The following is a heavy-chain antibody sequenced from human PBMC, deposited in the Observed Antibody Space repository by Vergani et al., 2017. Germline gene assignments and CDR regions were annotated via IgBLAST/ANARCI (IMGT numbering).Heavy chain of an antibody. CDR3: ARDRGWGKYFDY. Sequence: QVQLVESGGGVVQPGRSLRLSCAASGFTFSSYGMRWVRQAPGKGLEWVAVIWYDGSNKYYGDSVKGRFTISRDNSKNTLYLEMNSLRAEDTAVYYCARDRGWGKYFDYWGQGTLVTVSS. D-gene: IGHD7-27*01. J-gene: IGHJ4*02. V-gene: IGHV3-33*01. CDR2: IWYDGSNK. CDR1: GFTFSSYG.